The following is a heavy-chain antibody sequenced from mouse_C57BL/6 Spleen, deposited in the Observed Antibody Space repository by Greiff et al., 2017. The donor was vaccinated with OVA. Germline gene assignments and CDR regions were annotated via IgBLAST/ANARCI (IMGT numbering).Heavy chain of an antibody. Sequence: EVQLVESGGGLVKPGGSLKLSCAASGFTFSDYGMHWVRQAPEKGLEWVAYISSGSSTIYYADTVKGRFTISRDNANNTLFLQMTSLRSEDTAMYYCARDPYYGSSYYYAMDYWGQGTSVTVSS. CDR1: GFTFSDYG. V-gene: IGHV5-17*01. J-gene: IGHJ4*01. CDR2: ISSGSSTI. CDR3: ARDPYYGSSYYYAMDY. D-gene: IGHD1-1*01.